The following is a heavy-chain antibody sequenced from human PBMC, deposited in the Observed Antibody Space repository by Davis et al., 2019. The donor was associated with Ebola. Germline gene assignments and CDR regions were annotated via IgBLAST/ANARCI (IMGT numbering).Heavy chain of an antibody. Sequence: ASVKVSCKASGYIFTSYAIHWVRQAPGQRLEWMGWINAGNGNTKYSQKFQGRVTITRDTSASTAYMELSSLRSEDTAVYYCARIRATIGFFDYWGQGTLVTVSS. D-gene: IGHD5-12*01. CDR1: GYIFTSYA. V-gene: IGHV1-3*01. J-gene: IGHJ4*02. CDR3: ARIRATIGFFDY. CDR2: INAGNGNT.